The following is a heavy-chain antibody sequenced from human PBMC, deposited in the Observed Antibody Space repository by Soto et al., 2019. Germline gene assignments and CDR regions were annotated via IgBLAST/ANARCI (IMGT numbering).Heavy chain of an antibody. J-gene: IGHJ4*02. CDR3: ARDADYGDSSFDY. D-gene: IGHD4-17*01. CDR1: GFTFSSYS. Sequence: EVQLVESGGGLVQPGGSLRLSCAASGFTFSSYSMNWVRQAPGKGLEWVSYISSSSSTIYYADSVKGRFTISRDNAKNSRYRQMNSLRAEDTAVYYCARDADYGDSSFDYWGQGTLVTVSS. V-gene: IGHV3-48*01. CDR2: ISSSSSTI.